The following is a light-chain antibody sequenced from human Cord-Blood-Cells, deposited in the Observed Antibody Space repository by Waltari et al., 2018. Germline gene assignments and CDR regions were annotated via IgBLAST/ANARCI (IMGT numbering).Light chain of an antibody. J-gene: IGLJ3*02. Sequence: QSALTQPASVSGSPGQSITISCTGTSSDVGGYNYVSWYQQHPRKAPKLMIYDVSHRPSGVSNRFSGSKSGNTASLTISWLQAEDEADYYCSSYTSSSTLVFGGGTKLTVL. CDR2: DVS. CDR1: SSDVGGYNY. V-gene: IGLV2-14*01. CDR3: SSYTSSSTLV.